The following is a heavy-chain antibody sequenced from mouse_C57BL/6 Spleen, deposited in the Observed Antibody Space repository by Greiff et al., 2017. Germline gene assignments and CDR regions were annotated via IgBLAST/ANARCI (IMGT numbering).Heavy chain of an antibody. D-gene: IGHD1-1*01. CDR1: GYAFTNYL. J-gene: IGHJ1*03. CDR2: INPGSGGT. CDR3: ARSYDYGSSPRYFDV. V-gene: IGHV1-54*01. Sequence: VKLQQSGAELVRPGTSVKVSCKASGYAFTNYLIEWVKQRPGQGLEWIGVINPGSGGTNYNEKFKGKATLTADKSSSTAYMQLSSLTSEDSAVYFCARSYDYGSSPRYFDVWGTGTTVTVSS.